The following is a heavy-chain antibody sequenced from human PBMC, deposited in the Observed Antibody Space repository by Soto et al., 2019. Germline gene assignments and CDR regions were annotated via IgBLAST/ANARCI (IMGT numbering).Heavy chain of an antibody. J-gene: IGHJ4*02. CDR1: GGTFSRHA. V-gene: IGHV1-69*01. CDR2: IIPIFGTA. D-gene: IGHD3-22*01. CDR3: ARGWGYDSNDYYYAY. Sequence: QVQLVQSGAEVRQPGSTVKVSCKASGGTFSRHAISLVRQAPGQGLEWMGGIIPIFGTANHAQKFQGRVTIIADESTSTVYMELSSLRSEDTAMYYGARGWGYDSNDYYYAYWGQGTLVIVSS.